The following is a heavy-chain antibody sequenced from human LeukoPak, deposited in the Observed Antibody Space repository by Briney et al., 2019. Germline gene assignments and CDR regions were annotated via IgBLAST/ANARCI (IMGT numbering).Heavy chain of an antibody. CDR2: INPNSGGT. D-gene: IGHD1-1*01. J-gene: IGHJ6*03. Sequence: GASVKVSCKASGYTFTSYYMHWVRQAPGQGLEWMGWINPNSGGTNYAQKFQGRVTMTRDTSISTAYRELSRLRSDDTAVYYCARVSGLERQDYYYYYMDVWGKGTTVTISS. CDR3: ARVSGLERQDYYYYYMDV. V-gene: IGHV1-2*02. CDR1: GYTFTSYY.